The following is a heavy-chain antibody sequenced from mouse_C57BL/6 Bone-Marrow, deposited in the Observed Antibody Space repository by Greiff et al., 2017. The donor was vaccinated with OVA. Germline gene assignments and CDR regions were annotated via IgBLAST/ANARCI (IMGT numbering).Heavy chain of an antibody. V-gene: IGHV1-81*01. CDR2: IYPRSGNT. CDR1: GYTFTSYG. D-gene: IGHD1-1*01. J-gene: IGHJ1*03. CDR3: ARVGIITTVVATYYWYVDV. Sequence: QVQLKQSGAELARPGASVKLSCKASGYTFTSYGISWVKQRTGQGLEWIGEIYPRSGNTYYNEKFKGKATLTADKSSSTAYMELRSLTSEDSAVYVCARVGIITTVVATYYWYVDVWGKGTTVTVSS.